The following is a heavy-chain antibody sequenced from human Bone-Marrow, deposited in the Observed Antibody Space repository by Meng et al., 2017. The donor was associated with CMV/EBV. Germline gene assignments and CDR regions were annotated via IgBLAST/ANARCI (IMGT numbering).Heavy chain of an antibody. CDR2: ISAYNGNT. D-gene: IGHD1-26*01. CDR3: ARDPPWGGSFPFDY. Sequence: QVQLGQSGGGVKKPGASVKVACKASGYTFTSYGISWVRQAPGQGLEWMGWISAYNGNTNYAQKLQGRVTVTTDTSTSTAYMELRSLRSDDTAVYYCARDPPWGGSFPFDYWGQGTLVTVSS. J-gene: IGHJ4*02. CDR1: GYTFTSYG. V-gene: IGHV1-18*01.